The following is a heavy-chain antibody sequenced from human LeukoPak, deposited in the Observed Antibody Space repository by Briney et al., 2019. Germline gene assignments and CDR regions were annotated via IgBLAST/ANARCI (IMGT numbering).Heavy chain of an antibody. CDR1: GYSISSGYY. Sequence: KPSETLSLTCAVSGYSISSGYYWGWIRQPPGKGLEWIGSIYHSGSTYYNPSLKSRVTISVDTSKNQFSLKLSSVTAADTAVYYCARELRGTDYWGQGTLVTVSS. V-gene: IGHV4-38-2*02. D-gene: IGHD1-1*01. CDR3: ARELRGTDY. J-gene: IGHJ4*02. CDR2: IYHSGST.